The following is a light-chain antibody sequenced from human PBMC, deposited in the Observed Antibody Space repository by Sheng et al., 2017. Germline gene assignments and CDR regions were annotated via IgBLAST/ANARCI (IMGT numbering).Light chain of an antibody. Sequence: MTQSPVTLSVSPGGGATLSCRASQSVNSKLAWYQQKPGQTPRLLIYGASTRATGIPARFSGSGSGTEFTLTVSSLQSEDFAVYYCQQYNSWPLTFGGGTKVDLK. V-gene: IGKV3-15*01. J-gene: IGKJ4*01. CDR1: QSVNSK. CDR2: GAS. CDR3: QQYNSWPLT.